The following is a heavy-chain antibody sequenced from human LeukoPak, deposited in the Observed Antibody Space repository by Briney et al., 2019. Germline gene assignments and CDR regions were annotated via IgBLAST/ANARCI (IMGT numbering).Heavy chain of an antibody. D-gene: IGHD3-16*01. Sequence: GGSLRLSCAASGFTFSSYAMHWVRQAPGKGLEWVAVISYDGSNKYYADSVKGRFTISRDNSKNTLYLQMNSLRLEDTAVYYCAKDWGVWGQGTLVTVSS. J-gene: IGHJ4*02. CDR2: ISYDGSNK. V-gene: IGHV3-30*04. CDR3: AKDWGV. CDR1: GFTFSSYA.